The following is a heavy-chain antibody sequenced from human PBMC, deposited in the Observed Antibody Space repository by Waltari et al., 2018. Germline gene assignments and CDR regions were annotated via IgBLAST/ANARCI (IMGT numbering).Heavy chain of an antibody. V-gene: IGHV1-8*03. CDR2: MNPNSGNT. J-gene: IGHJ6*03. CDR3: ARSYSNYGLYYYYYMDV. D-gene: IGHD4-4*01. CDR1: GYTFTSYD. Sequence: QVQLVQSGAEVKKPGASVKVSCKASGYTFTSYDINWVRQATGQGLEWMGWMNPNSGNTGYAQKFQGRGTITRNTSISTAYMELSSLRSEDTAVYYCARSYSNYGLYYYYYMDVWGKGTTVTISS.